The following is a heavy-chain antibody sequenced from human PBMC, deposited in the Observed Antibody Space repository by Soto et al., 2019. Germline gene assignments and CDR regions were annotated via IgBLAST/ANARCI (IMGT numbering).Heavy chain of an antibody. D-gene: IGHD6-19*01. J-gene: IGHJ4*02. CDR1: GFIFSGSV. CDR2: MRDKGNNYAT. V-gene: IGHV3-73*01. Sequence: GGSLRLSCATSGFIFSGSVIHWVRQASGKGLEWVGRMRDKGNNYATSYAPSVKGRFTVSRDDSKNTAYLQMNSLKIEDTAVYYCTRWPVAGPPFEYWGQGTLVTVSS. CDR3: TRWPVAGPPFEY.